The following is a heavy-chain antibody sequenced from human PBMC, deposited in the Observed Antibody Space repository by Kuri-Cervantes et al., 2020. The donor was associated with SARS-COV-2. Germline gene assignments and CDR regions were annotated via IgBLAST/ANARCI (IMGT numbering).Heavy chain of an antibody. CDR3: ARGKYGPIV. CDR2: INPDGSYT. V-gene: IGHV3-74*01. D-gene: IGHD2-8*01. Sequence: GESLKISCAASGFTFSGHWIHWVRQAPGKGLVWVSRINPDGSYTNNADSVKGRFTISRDNSKNTLYLQMNSLRAEDTAVYYCARGKYGPIVWGQGTLVTVSS. J-gene: IGHJ4*02. CDR1: GFTFSGHW.